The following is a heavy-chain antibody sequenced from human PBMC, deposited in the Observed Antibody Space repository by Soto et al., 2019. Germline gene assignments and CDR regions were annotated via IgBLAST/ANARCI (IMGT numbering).Heavy chain of an antibody. CDR2: IIPIFGTA. J-gene: IGHJ5*02. D-gene: IGHD6-13*01. Sequence: QVQLVQSGAEVKKPGSSVTVSCKASGGTFSSYAISWVRHAPGQGLEWMGGIIPIFGTANYAQKFQGRVTITADESTSTAYMELSSLSSEDTAVYYCARTIAPIPDRGWFDPWGQGTLFTVSS. CDR1: GGTFSSYA. V-gene: IGHV1-69*01. CDR3: ARTIAPIPDRGWFDP.